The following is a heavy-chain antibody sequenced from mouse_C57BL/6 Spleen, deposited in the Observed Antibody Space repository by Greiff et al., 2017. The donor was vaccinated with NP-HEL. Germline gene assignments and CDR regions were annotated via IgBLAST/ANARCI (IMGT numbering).Heavy chain of an antibody. CDR1: GFTFSDYG. CDR3: ARGIYYGNYGYFDV. Sequence: DVKLVESGGGLVQPGGSLKLSCAASGFTFSDYGMAWVRQAPRKGPEWVAFISNLAYSIYYADTVTGRFTISRVNAKNTLYLEMSSLRSEDTAMYYCARGIYYGNYGYFDVWGTGTTVTVSS. J-gene: IGHJ1*03. V-gene: IGHV5-15*01. CDR2: ISNLAYSI. D-gene: IGHD2-1*01.